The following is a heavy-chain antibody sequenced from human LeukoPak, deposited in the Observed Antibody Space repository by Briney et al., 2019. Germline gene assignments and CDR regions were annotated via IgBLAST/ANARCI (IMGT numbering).Heavy chain of an antibody. CDR3: VRENNYGDYGY. J-gene: IGHJ4*02. Sequence: PGGSLRLSCAASGFTFGDFPMTWVRQAPGKGLVWVSRINHEGSSTSYADSVKGRFTISRDNAKNTLYLQLNNLRAEDTAVYYCVRENNYGDYGYWGQGTLVTVSS. CDR2: INHEGSST. D-gene: IGHD4-17*01. CDR1: GFTFGDFP. V-gene: IGHV3-74*01.